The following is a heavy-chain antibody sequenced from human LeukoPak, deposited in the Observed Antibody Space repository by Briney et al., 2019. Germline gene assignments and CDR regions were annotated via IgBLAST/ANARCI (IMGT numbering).Heavy chain of an antibody. V-gene: IGHV3-23*01. Sequence: GGSLRLSCAASGFTFSSYAMSWVRQAPGKGLEWVSAISGSGGSTYYADSVKGRFTISRDNSKNSLHLQMNSLRAEDTAVYYCAKGGQLLWFGELYYYYMDVWGKGTTVTVSS. CDR2: ISGSGGST. J-gene: IGHJ6*03. D-gene: IGHD3-10*01. CDR3: AKGGQLLWFGELYYYYMDV. CDR1: GFTFSSYA.